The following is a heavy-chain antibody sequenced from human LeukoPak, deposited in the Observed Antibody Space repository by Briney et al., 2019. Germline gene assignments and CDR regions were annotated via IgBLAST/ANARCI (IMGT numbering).Heavy chain of an antibody. CDR3: ARRPVEMATVSFFDY. V-gene: IGHV4-34*01. J-gene: IGHJ4*02. Sequence: PSETLSLTCAVYGGSFSGYYWSWIRQPPGKGLEWIGEINHSGSTNYNPSLKSRVTISVDTSKNQFSLKLSSVTAADTAVYYCARRPVEMATVSFFDYWGQGTLVTVSS. CDR1: GGSFSGYY. CDR2: INHSGST. D-gene: IGHD5-24*01.